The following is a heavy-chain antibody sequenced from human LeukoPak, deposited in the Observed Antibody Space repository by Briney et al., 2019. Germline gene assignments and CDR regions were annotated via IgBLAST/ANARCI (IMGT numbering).Heavy chain of an antibody. J-gene: IGHJ3*02. CDR3: AREGIRDSGSYSASGAFDI. CDR2: INPNSGGT. D-gene: IGHD1-26*01. Sequence: GSSVKVSCKASGGTFSNYAISWVRQAPGQGLEWMGWINPNSGGTNYAQKFQGRVTMTRDTSISTAYMELSRLRSDDTAVYYCAREGIRDSGSYSASGAFDIWGQGTMVTVSS. V-gene: IGHV1-2*02. CDR1: GGTFSNYA.